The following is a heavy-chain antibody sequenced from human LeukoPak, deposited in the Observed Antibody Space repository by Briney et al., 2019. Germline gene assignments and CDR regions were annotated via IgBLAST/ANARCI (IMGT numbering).Heavy chain of an antibody. V-gene: IGHV4-59*01. CDR2: IYYSGST. J-gene: IGHJ5*02. Sequence: SETLSLTCTVSGGSISSYYWSWIRQPPGKGLEWIGYIYYSGSTNYNPSLKSRVTISVDTPKNQFSLKLSSVTAADTAVYYCARSMVRGVIINWFDPWGQGTLVTVSS. CDR3: ARSMVRGVIINWFDP. D-gene: IGHD3-10*01. CDR1: GGSISSYY.